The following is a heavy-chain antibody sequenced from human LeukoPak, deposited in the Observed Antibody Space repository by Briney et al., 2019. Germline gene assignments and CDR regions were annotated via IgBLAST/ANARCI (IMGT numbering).Heavy chain of an antibody. Sequence: ASVKVSCKASGYTFTSYGISWVRQAPGQGLEWMGWISAYNGNTNYAQKLQGRVTMTTDISTSTAYMELRSLRSDDTAVYYCASATVTTNAYWYFDLWGRGTLVTVSS. CDR2: ISAYNGNT. CDR1: GYTFTSYG. CDR3: ASATVTTNAYWYFDL. J-gene: IGHJ2*01. V-gene: IGHV1-18*01. D-gene: IGHD4-17*01.